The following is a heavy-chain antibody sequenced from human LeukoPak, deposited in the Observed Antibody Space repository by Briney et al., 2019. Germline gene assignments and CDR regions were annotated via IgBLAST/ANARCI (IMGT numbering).Heavy chain of an antibody. D-gene: IGHD2-8*01. CDR1: GFTFSSYW. CDR2: INSDGSST. Sequence: PEGSLRLSCAASGFTFSSYWMHWVRQAPGKGLVWVSRINSDGSSTSYADAVKGRFTISRDNAKNTAYLQMNSLRAEDTAVYYCARVQGHPPNGLDIWGQGTMVTVSS. CDR3: ARVQGHPPNGLDI. V-gene: IGHV3-74*01. J-gene: IGHJ3*02.